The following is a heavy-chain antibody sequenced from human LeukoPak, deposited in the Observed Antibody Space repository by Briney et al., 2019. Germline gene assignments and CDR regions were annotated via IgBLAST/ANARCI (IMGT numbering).Heavy chain of an antibody. J-gene: IGHJ6*02. CDR1: GFTFNRYG. CDR3: AKPLYGSGSYYHLDV. D-gene: IGHD3-10*01. Sequence: GGSLRLSCASSGFTFNRYGLHWGRQAPGRGLEWVALISYDGSNKYYADSVKGRFTISRDNSKNTLYLQMNSLRAEDTAVYYCAKPLYGSGSYYHLDVWGQGTTVTVSS. V-gene: IGHV3-30*18. CDR2: ISYDGSNK.